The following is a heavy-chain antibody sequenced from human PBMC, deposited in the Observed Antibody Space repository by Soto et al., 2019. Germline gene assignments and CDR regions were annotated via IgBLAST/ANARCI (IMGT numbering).Heavy chain of an antibody. V-gene: IGHV1-8*01. CDR1: GYTFTSYD. D-gene: IGHD2-15*01. Sequence: QVQLVQSGAEVKKPGASVKVSCKASGYTFTSYDINWVRQATGQGLEWMGWMNPNSGNTGYAQKFQGRVTMTRNTSISTAYMELRSLRSEDTAVYYCARGIYCSGGSCPNAFDIWGQGTMVTVSS. J-gene: IGHJ3*02. CDR3: ARGIYCSGGSCPNAFDI. CDR2: MNPNSGNT.